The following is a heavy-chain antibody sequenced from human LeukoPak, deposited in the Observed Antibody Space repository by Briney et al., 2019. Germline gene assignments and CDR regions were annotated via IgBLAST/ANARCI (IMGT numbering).Heavy chain of an antibody. D-gene: IGHD6-19*01. Sequence: GGSLRLSCAASGFTFSSYSMNWVRQAPGKGLEWVSSISSSSSYIYYADSVKGRFTISRDNAKNSLYLQMNSLRAEDTAVYYCARDHDRGSSGWYSSPFDYWGQGTLVTASS. V-gene: IGHV3-21*01. CDR1: GFTFSSYS. J-gene: IGHJ4*02. CDR3: ARDHDRGSSGWYSSPFDY. CDR2: ISSSSSYI.